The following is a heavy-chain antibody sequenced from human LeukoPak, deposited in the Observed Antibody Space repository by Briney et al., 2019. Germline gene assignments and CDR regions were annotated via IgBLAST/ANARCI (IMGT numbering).Heavy chain of an antibody. CDR3: ARDTCSGGSCYWGY. D-gene: IGHD2-15*01. CDR1: GYTFTSYG. V-gene: IGHV1-18*04. J-gene: IGHJ4*02. Sequence: ASVKVSCKASGYTFTSYGISWVRQAPGQGLEWMGWISAYNGNTIYAQKLQGRVTMTTDTSTSTAYMELRSLRSDDTAVYYCARDTCSGGSCYWGYWGQGTLVTVSS. CDR2: ISAYNGNT.